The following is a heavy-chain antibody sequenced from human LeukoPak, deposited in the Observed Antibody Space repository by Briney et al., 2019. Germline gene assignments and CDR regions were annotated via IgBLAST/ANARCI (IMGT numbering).Heavy chain of an antibody. CDR3: AREQQWLDSNYGMDV. CDR2: IWYDGSNK. Sequence: PGGSLRLSCAASGFTFSSYGMHWVRQAPGKELEWVAVIWYDGSNKYYANSVKGRFTISRDNSKNTLYLQMNSLRAEDTAVYYCAREQQWLDSNYGMDVWGQGTTVTVSS. CDR1: GFTFSSYG. J-gene: IGHJ6*02. V-gene: IGHV3-33*01. D-gene: IGHD6-19*01.